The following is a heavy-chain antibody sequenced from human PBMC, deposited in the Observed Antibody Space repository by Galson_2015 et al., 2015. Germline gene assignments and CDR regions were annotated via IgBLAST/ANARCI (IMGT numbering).Heavy chain of an antibody. V-gene: IGHV1-2*04. CDR2: INCKSGDT. CDR3: VRDWDV. Sequence: SVKVSCKASGGTFSSYAVSWVRQAPGQGLEWMGWINCKSGDTGYAKKFQGWVTMTRDTSSTTAYMDISGLKLDDTAMYYCVRDWDVWGQGTTVIVSS. J-gene: IGHJ6*02. CDR1: GGTFSSYA.